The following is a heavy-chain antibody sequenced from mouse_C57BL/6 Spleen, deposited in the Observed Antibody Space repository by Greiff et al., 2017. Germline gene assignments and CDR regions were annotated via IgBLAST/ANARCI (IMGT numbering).Heavy chain of an antibody. D-gene: IGHD2-4*01. J-gene: IGHJ3*01. V-gene: IGHV1-26*01. Sequence: VQLQRSGPELVKPGASVKISGKAPGYTFTDYYMNWVKQSHGKSLEWSGDINPNNGGTSYNQKFKGKATLTVDKSSCTAYMELRSLTSEDSAVYYCAREGGLRRPFAYWGPGTLVTVSA. CDR1: GYTFTDYY. CDR2: INPNNGGT. CDR3: AREGGLRRPFAY.